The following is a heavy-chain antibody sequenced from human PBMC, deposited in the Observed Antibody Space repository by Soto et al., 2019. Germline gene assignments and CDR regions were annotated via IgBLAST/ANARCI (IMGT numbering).Heavy chain of an antibody. CDR2: VTHSGTA. V-gene: IGHV4-30-2*01. D-gene: IGHD3-16*01. J-gene: IGHJ4*02. CDR1: GGSIDSGAFS. CDR3: DRIHWAQRSLDY. Sequence: SETLSLTCAVSGGSIDSGAFSLSWIRQPPGKGLEWIGYVTHSGTAYSIPSLNGRLTLSVDSSQTQFSLKLTSVTAADSAFYYCDRIHWAQRSLDYWGRGILVTVSS.